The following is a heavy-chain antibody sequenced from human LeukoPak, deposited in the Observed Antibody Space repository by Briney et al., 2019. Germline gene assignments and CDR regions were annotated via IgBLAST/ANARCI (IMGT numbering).Heavy chain of an antibody. CDR2: ISDSGDYT. J-gene: IGHJ4*02. D-gene: IGHD2-8*02. CDR1: VFTISIYA. Sequence: PGGSLRLSCPCSVFTISIYAMSWVRQAPGKGLEWVSAISDSGDYTYYADSVKGRFTISRDNSNNTLYLHVNSLRSEDTAVYYCAKDISFGNYCTCGVCSPLDYWGQGTLVTVSS. CDR3: AKDISFGNYCTCGVCSPLDY. V-gene: IGHV3-23*01.